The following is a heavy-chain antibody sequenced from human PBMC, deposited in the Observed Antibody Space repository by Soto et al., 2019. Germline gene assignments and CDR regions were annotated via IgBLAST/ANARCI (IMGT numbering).Heavy chain of an antibody. D-gene: IGHD5-12*01. CDR1: GFTFRSYA. V-gene: IGHV3-48*02. CDR3: VRDRGYTGYDLEY. CDR2: INSGSSTI. Sequence: EVQLVESGGGLVQPGGSLRLSCAASGFTFRSYAMNWVRQAPGKGLEWVSYINSGSSTIYYADSAKGPFSISRDNAKNSLYLQMNSLRDADTAVYFCVRDRGYTGYDLEYWGQGALVTVSS. J-gene: IGHJ4*02.